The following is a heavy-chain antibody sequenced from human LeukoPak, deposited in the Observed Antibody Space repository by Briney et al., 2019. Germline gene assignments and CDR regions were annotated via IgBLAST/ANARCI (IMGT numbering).Heavy chain of an antibody. V-gene: IGHV3-53*01. CDR3: AKALIQAWALDY. J-gene: IGHJ4*02. D-gene: IGHD5-18*01. CDR1: GFTVSSNY. Sequence: GGSLRLSCAASGFTVSSNYMSWVRQAPGKGLEWVSVMYSGGSTYYADSVKGRFTISRDNSKNTLYLQMNSLRAEDTAVYYCAKALIQAWALDYWGQGTLVTVSS. CDR2: MYSGGST.